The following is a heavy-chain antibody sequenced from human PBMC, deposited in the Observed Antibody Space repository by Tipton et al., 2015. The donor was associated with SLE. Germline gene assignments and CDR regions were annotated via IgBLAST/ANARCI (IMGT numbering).Heavy chain of an antibody. CDR1: GGSISSGGYS. D-gene: IGHD3-10*01. V-gene: IGHV4-30-2*01. CDR2: IYHSGGT. J-gene: IGHJ6*02. Sequence: TLSLTCAVSGGSISSGGYSWSWIRQPPGKGLEWIGYIYHSGGTYYNPSLKSRVTISVDRSKNQFSLKLSSVTAADTAVYYCARSPVSGYYGMDVWGQGTTVTVSS. CDR3: ARSPVSGYYGMDV.